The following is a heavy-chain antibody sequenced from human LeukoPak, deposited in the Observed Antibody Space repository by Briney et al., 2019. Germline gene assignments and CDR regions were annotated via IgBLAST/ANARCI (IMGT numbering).Heavy chain of an antibody. J-gene: IGHJ4*02. CDR3: ARGLVVVTAWVDY. D-gene: IGHD2-21*02. CDR1: GGPFSGYY. CDR2: INHSGST. V-gene: IGHV4-34*01. Sequence: PSETLSLTCAVYGGPFSGYYWSWIRQPPGKGLEWIGEINHSGSTNYNPSLKSRVTISVDTSKNQFSLKLSSVTAADTAVYYCARGLVVVTAWVDYWGQGTLVTVSS.